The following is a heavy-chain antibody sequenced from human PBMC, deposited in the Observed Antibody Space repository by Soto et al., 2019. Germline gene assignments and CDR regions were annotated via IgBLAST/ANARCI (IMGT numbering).Heavy chain of an antibody. CDR3: ARHLLSPHYDYYYGMDV. D-gene: IGHD3-10*01. Sequence: QVQLVESGGGVVQPGRSLRLSCAASGFTFSSYAMHWVRQAPGKGLEWVAVISYDGSNKYYADSVKGRFTISRDNSKNTLYLQMNSLRAEDTAVYYCARHLLSPHYDYYYGMDVWGQGTTVTVSS. J-gene: IGHJ6*02. CDR1: GFTFSSYA. V-gene: IGHV3-30-3*01. CDR2: ISYDGSNK.